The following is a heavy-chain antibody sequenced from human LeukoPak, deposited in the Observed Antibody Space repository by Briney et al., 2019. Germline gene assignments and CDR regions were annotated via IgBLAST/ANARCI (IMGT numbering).Heavy chain of an antibody. Sequence: ASVKVSCKASGYTFSDYFIHWVRQAPGQGPEWVGWISPSSGDTEHAQKFRGRVPMTRDTSIKTAYMELTGLTSDDTSVYYCARWTPSMKSGYDFEFWGQGTLVTVSS. J-gene: IGHJ4*02. CDR2: ISPSSGDT. D-gene: IGHD5-12*01. V-gene: IGHV1-2*02. CDR1: GYTFSDYF. CDR3: ARWTPSMKSGYDFEF.